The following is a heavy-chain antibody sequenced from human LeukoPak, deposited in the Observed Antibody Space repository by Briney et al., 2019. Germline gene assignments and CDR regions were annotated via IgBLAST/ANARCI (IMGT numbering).Heavy chain of an antibody. V-gene: IGHV3-23*01. CDR2: ISGSGGST. D-gene: IGHD3-22*01. J-gene: IGHJ4*02. CDR3: AKTDSSGYLGY. CDR1: GFTFSSYA. Sequence: GGSLRLSCAASGFTFSSYAMSWVRQAPGKGLEWVSAISGSGGSTYYADSVKGRFTIPRDNSRNTLYLQMNSLRAEDTAVYYCAKTDSSGYLGYWGQGTLVTVSS.